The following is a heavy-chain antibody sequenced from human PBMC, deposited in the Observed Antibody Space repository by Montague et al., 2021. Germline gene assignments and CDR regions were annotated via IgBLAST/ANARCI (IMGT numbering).Heavy chain of an antibody. D-gene: IGHD2-8*01. J-gene: IGHJ4*02. Sequence: SLRLSCAASGFSFSGYWMSWVRQAPGKGLEWVAHILHDGSDRNYVDSVRGRFTISRDNAKNSLYLQMSSLGAEDTAVYYCAREKWQLDFWGQGTLVTVSS. V-gene: IGHV3-7*01. CDR1: GFSFSGYW. CDR2: ILHDGSDR. CDR3: AREKWQLDF.